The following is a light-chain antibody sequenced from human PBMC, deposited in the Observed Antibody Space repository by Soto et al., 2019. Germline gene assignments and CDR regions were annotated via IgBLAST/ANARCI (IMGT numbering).Light chain of an antibody. CDR1: QSVSSN. Sequence: EIVMTHSPATLSVSPGERATLSCRASQSVSSNLAWYQQKPGQAPRLLIYGASTRATGIPARFSGSGSGTEFTLTISSLQSEDFAVYYCQQYNNWPVTFGQGTK. V-gene: IGKV3-15*01. CDR3: QQYNNWPVT. CDR2: GAS. J-gene: IGKJ1*01.